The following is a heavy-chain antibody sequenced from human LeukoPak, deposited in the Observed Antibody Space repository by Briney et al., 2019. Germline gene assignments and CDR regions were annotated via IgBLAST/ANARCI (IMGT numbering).Heavy chain of an antibody. V-gene: IGHV1-46*01. Sequence: ASVKVSCKASGYTFTSYYMHWVRQAPGQGLEWMGIINPSGGSTSYAQKFQGRVTMTRDTSTSTVYMELSSLRSEDTAVYYCATSIAYYYDSSGYFLSDYWGQGTLVTVSS. CDR3: ATSIAYYYDSSGYFLSDY. D-gene: IGHD3-22*01. CDR2: INPSGGST. CDR1: GYTFTSYY. J-gene: IGHJ4*02.